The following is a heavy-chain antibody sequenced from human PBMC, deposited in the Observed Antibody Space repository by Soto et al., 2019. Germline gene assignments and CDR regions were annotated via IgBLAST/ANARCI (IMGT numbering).Heavy chain of an antibody. V-gene: IGHV3-48*02. CDR1: GFTFSSYS. Sequence: EVYLVESGGGLVQPGGSLRLSCAASGFTFSSYSVNWVRQAPGKGLEWISYISSGGTIYYADSVNGRFTISSDNAKNTLFLQMPSLRDDDTAVYYWAREYLYSGSLSIPLDYWGRGTLVTVSS. J-gene: IGHJ4*02. D-gene: IGHD3-10*01. CDR3: AREYLYSGSLSIPLDY. CDR2: ISSGGTI.